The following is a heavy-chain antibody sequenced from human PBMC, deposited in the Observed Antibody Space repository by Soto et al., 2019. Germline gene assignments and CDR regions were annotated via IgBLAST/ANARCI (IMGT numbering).Heavy chain of an antibody. CDR1: GFTFRSFV. CDR2: TSYDGSNK. Sequence: QVQLVESGGGVVQPGTSVRLSCVGSGFTFRSFVIHWVRQAPGKGLEWVALTSYDGSNKYYDDSVKGRFTISRDNSRHTVGLQMDSLRLEDTALYYCARWGTTGGLDVWGQGTLVSVSS. D-gene: IGHD3-16*01. J-gene: IGHJ4*02. V-gene: IGHV3-30*19. CDR3: ARWGTTGGLDV.